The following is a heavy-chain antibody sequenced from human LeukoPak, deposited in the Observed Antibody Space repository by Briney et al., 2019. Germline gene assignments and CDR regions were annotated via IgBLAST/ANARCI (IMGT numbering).Heavy chain of an antibody. CDR3: ARGGPGGDCRDY. J-gene: IGHJ4*02. CDR1: GFTFSSYA. V-gene: IGHV3-30*04. D-gene: IGHD2-21*02. CDR2: ISYDGSDK. Sequence: GGSLRLSCAASGFTFSSYAMSWVRQAPGKGLEWVAVISYDGSDKYYADSVRGRFTISRDNSKNTLFLQMNSLRAGDTAMYYCARGGPGGDCRDYWGQGTLVTVSS.